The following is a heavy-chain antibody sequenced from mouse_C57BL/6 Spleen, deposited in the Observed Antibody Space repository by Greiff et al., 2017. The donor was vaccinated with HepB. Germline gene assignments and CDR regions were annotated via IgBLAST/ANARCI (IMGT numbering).Heavy chain of an antibody. Sequence: QVQLQQPGAELVRPGHSVKLSCKASGYTFTSYWMHWVKQRPGQGLEWIGVIDPSDSYTNYKQKFKGKATVTVDTSSSTAYMQLSSLTSEDSAVYYCARAGSNYPYYAIDYWGPGTSVTVSS. CDR3: ARAGSNYPYYAIDY. CDR1: GYTFTSYW. V-gene: IGHV1-59*01. D-gene: IGHD2-5*01. CDR2: IDPSDSYT. J-gene: IGHJ4*01.